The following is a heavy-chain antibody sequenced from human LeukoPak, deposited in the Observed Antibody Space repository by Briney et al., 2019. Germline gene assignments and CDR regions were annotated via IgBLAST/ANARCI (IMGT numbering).Heavy chain of an antibody. D-gene: IGHD3-22*01. CDR2: IRCDGSNK. CDR1: GFTFSSYG. CDR3: AISDYYYDSTPLHGKDAFDI. Sequence: GGSLRLSCAASGFTFSSYGMHWVRQAPGKGLEWVAFIRCDGSNKYYADSVKGRFTISRDNSKNNLYLQMNSLRAEDTAVDYCAISDYYYDSTPLHGKDAFDIWGQGTMVTVSS. J-gene: IGHJ3*02. V-gene: IGHV3-30*02.